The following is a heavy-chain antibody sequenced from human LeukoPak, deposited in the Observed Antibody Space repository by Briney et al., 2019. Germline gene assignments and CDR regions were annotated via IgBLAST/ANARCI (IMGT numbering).Heavy chain of an antibody. J-gene: IGHJ6*02. CDR2: ISGSGGST. CDR3: ATHYYYYGMDV. CDR1: GFTFSSYA. Sequence: GGSLRLSCAASGFTFSSYAMSWVRHAPGKGLEWDSAISGSGGSTYYADSVKGRFTISRDNSKNTLYLQMNSLRAEDTAVYYCATHYYYYGMDVWGQGTTVTVSS. V-gene: IGHV3-23*01.